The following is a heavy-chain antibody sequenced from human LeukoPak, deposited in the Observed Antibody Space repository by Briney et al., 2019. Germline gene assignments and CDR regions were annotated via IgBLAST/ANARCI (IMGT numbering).Heavy chain of an antibody. D-gene: IGHD5-12*01. CDR3: ARDTTTDYYYYYGLDV. CDR1: GGSISNYY. Sequence: SETLSLTCTVSGGSISNYYWSRIRQPPGKGLEWIGHIYYSGSTNYNPSLKSRVTISVDTSKNQFSLKVNSVTAADTAVYYCARDTTTDYYYYYGLDVWGQGTTVTVSS. CDR2: IYYSGST. V-gene: IGHV4-59*01. J-gene: IGHJ6*02.